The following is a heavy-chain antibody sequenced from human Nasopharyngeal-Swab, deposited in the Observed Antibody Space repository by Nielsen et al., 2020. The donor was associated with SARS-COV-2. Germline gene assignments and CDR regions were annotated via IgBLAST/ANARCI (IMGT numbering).Heavy chain of an antibody. CDR3: AKDMGYCSGSSCFFTSAFDI. V-gene: IGHV3-9*01. D-gene: IGHD2-15*01. J-gene: IGHJ3*02. Sequence: LKISCAASGFTFDDYAMHWVRQAPGRGLEWVSGISWNSVSIAYADSVSGRFTISRDNAKNSLYLQMNSLRPEDAALYYCAKDMGYCSGSSCFFTSAFDIWGQGTMVTVSS. CDR1: GFTFDDYA. CDR2: ISWNSVSI.